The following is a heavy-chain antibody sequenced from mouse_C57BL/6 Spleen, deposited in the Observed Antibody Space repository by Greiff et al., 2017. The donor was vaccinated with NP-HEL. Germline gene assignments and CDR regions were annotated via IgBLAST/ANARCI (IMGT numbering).Heavy chain of an antibody. CDR1: GYTFTSYW. CDR2: IDPSDSET. D-gene: IGHD2-4*01. J-gene: IGHJ3*01. CDR3: AFRYDYASWFAY. Sequence: QVQLQQPGAELVRPGSSVKLSCKASGYTFTSYWMHWVKQRPIQGLEWIGNIDPSDSETHYNPKFKDKATLTVDKSSSTAYMQLSSLTSEDSAVYYCAFRYDYASWFAYWGQGTLVTVSA. V-gene: IGHV1-52*01.